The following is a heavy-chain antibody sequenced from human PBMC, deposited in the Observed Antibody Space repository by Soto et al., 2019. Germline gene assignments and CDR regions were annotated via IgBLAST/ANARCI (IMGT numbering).Heavy chain of an antibody. V-gene: IGHV3-74*01. Sequence: EVQLVESGGGLVQPGGSLRLSCVGSGFTFSTYWMHWVRQAPGKGLVWVSRINSDGSTTNYADSVKGGFTISRDNAKNTLYLQMNSLRAEDTAVYYCARDAYYDMGVWGRGTTVTVSS. CDR2: INSDGSTT. CDR3: ARDAYYDMGV. CDR1: GFTFSTYW. J-gene: IGHJ6*02.